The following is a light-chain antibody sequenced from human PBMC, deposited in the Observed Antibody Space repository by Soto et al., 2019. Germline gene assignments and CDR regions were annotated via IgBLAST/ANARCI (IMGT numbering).Light chain of an antibody. CDR2: KAS. V-gene: IGKV1-5*03. CDR3: QHYNSYSEA. Sequence: DIQMTHSPSTLPASVGDRVTITCRASQSISTWLAWYQQKPGKAPKLLIYKASTLKSGVPSRFSGSGSGTESTLTISSLQPDDFATYYCQHYNSYSEAFGQGTKVDIK. CDR1: QSISTW. J-gene: IGKJ1*01.